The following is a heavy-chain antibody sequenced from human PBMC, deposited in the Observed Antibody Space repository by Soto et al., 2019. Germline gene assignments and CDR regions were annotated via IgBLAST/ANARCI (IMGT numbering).Heavy chain of an antibody. J-gene: IGHJ2*01. CDR1: GFTFNTYA. Sequence: QVQLMESGGGVVQPGRSLRLSCAASGFTFNTYAMHWVRQAPGKGLEWVAVITPDGTEQYYADSVKGRFTISRDNSKNTLHLQMNSLGLEDMSIYHCATRGILRAQGMAYFDLWGRGTLVTVSS. CDR3: ATRGILRAQGMAYFDL. V-gene: IGHV3-30*04. D-gene: IGHD3-16*01. CDR2: ITPDGTEQ.